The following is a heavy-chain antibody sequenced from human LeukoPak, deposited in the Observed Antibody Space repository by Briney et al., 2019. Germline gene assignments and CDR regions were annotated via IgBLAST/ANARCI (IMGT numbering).Heavy chain of an antibody. CDR1: GFTFSSYE. D-gene: IGHD3-9*01. CDR2: ISSSGSTI. Sequence: GGSLRLSCAASGFTFSSYEMNWVRQAPGKGLEWVSYISSSGSTIYYADSVKGRFTISRDNAKNSLYLQMNSLRAEDTAVYYYARDHLYYDILTGYYAIPYLDYWGQGTLVTVSS. V-gene: IGHV3-48*03. J-gene: IGHJ4*02. CDR3: ARDHLYYDILTGYYAIPYLDY.